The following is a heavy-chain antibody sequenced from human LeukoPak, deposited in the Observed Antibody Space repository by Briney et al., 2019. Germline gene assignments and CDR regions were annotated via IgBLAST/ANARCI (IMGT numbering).Heavy chain of an antibody. CDR2: ISGSGGST. V-gene: IGHV3-23*01. D-gene: IGHD6-19*01. CDR3: AKVVSGWYACYFDY. CDR1: GFTFSSYA. J-gene: IGHJ4*02. Sequence: GRSLRLSCAASGFTFSSYAMSWVRQAPGKGLEWVSAISGSGGSTYYADSVKGRFTISRDNSKNTLYLQMNSLRAEDTAVYYCAKVVSGWYACYFDYWGQGTLVTVSS.